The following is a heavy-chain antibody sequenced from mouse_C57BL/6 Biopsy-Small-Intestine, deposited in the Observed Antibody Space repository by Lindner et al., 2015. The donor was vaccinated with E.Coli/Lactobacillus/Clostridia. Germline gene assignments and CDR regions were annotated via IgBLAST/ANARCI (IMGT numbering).Heavy chain of an antibody. D-gene: IGHD1-1*02. CDR1: GYTFTSHG. CDR3: ARAFNMGFDY. J-gene: IGHJ4*01. Sequence: SVKVSCKASGYTFTSHGISWVRQAPGQGLEWMGWISAYNGKIRYAQKFQGRVTITSDTSAITAYMDLSSLTSEDTAVYYCARAFNMGFDYWGQGTLVTVSS. CDR2: ISAYNGKI. V-gene: IGHV1-84*02.